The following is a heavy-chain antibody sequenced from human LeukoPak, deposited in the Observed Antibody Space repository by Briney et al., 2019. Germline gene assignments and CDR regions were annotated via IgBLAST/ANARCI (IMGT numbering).Heavy chain of an antibody. D-gene: IGHD2-21*01. Sequence: GRSLRLSCAASGFTFSNYAMHWVRQAPGKGLEWVAVISYDGSNKYYADSVRGRFTISRDNSKNTLYLQMNSLRVEDAAVYYCARAPVASCRGAYCYPFDYWGQGTLVTVSS. CDR3: ARAPVASCRGAYCYPFDY. V-gene: IGHV3-30*04. CDR1: GFTFSNYA. CDR2: ISYDGSNK. J-gene: IGHJ4*02.